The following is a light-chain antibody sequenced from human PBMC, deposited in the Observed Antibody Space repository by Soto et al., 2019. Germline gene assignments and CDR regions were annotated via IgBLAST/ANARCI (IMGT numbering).Light chain of an antibody. V-gene: IGKV1-33*01. CDR1: QDISNY. J-gene: IGKJ1*01. CDR2: DAS. Sequence: DIQMPQSPSSLSASVGDRVTITCQASQDISNYLNWYQQKPGKAPKLLIYDASNLETGVPSRFSGSGSGTDFTFTISSLQPEDIATYYGQQYDNLPRTFGQGTKVEIK. CDR3: QQYDNLPRT.